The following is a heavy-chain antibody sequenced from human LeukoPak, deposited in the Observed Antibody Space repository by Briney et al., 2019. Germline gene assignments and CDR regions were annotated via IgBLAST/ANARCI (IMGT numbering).Heavy chain of an antibody. CDR3: ARDGSFGGADY. D-gene: IGHD3-16*01. CDR2: IYYSGST. V-gene: IGHV4-31*03. CDR1: GGSISSGGYY. J-gene: IGHJ4*02. Sequence: SQTLSLNCTVSGGSISSGGYYWSWIRQHPGKGLEWIGYIYYSGSTYYNPSLKSRVTISVDTSKNQFSLKLSSVTAADTAVYYCARDGSFGGADYWGQGTLVTVSS.